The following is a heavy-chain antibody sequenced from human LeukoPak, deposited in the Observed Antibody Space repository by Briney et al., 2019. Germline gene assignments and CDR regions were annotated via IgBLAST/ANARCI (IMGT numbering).Heavy chain of an antibody. V-gene: IGHV3-23*01. J-gene: IGHJ4*02. CDR1: GFTFSSYA. CDR2: ISGSGGST. Sequence: GGSLRLSCAASGFTFSSYAMSWVRQAPGKGLEWVSAISGSGGSTYYADSVKGRFTISRDNSKNTLYLQMNSLRAEDTAVYYCAKIYDYVWGGYRWFDYWGQGTLVTVSS. CDR3: AKIYDYVWGGYRWFDY. D-gene: IGHD3-16*02.